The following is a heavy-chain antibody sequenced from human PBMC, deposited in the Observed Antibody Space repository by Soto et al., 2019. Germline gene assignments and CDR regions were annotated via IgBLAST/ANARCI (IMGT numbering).Heavy chain of an antibody. CDR3: AKQRAGYGSGSDTYYFDF. CDR2: LSGSGGTT. V-gene: IGHV3-23*01. Sequence: EVQLLESEGGLVQPGGSLRLSCSTSGFTFNTYAMNWVRQAPGKGLEWVSALSGSGGTTYYADSVRGRFTISRDNSKNTLFLQMNSLRAEDTALYYCAKQRAGYGSGSDTYYFDFWGQGTLVTVSS. D-gene: IGHD3-10*01. J-gene: IGHJ4*02. CDR1: GFTFNTYA.